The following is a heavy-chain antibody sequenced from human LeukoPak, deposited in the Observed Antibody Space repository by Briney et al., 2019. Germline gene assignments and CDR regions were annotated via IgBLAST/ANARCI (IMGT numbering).Heavy chain of an antibody. CDR2: IDPSDSYT. CDR3: ASVPGVAGGNAFDI. V-gene: IGHV5-10-1*01. Sequence: GESLRISCKASGYSFTSYWITRVRQVPGKGLEWLGTIDPSDSYTNYSPSYQGHVTISADKSISTAYLQWSSLKASDTAMYYCASVPGVAGGNAFDIWGQGTMVTVSS. D-gene: IGHD3-16*01. J-gene: IGHJ3*02. CDR1: GYSFTSYW.